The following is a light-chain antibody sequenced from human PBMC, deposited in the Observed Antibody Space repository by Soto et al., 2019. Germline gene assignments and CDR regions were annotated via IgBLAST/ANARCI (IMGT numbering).Light chain of an antibody. CDR3: QEYGSSRT. J-gene: IGKJ1*01. CDR1: QSVSSCY. Sequence: ELVLTQSPATLSLSPGERATLSCRASQSVSSCYLGWYQQKPGQAPRLLFYDTSSRATGIPDMFSGSGSAGDFTLISSRLAPEDFAVYYCQEYGSSRTFGQGTKVEVK. V-gene: IGKV3-20*01. CDR2: DTS.